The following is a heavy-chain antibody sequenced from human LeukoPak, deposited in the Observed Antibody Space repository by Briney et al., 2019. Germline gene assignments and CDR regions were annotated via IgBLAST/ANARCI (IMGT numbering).Heavy chain of an antibody. CDR1: GFTFSSYA. D-gene: IGHD5-18*01. V-gene: IGHV3-23*01. CDR2: ISGSGGST. CDR3: AKDSASGYSYGYSHY. Sequence: PGGSLRLSCAASGFTFSSYAMSWVRQAPGKGLEWVSAISGSGGSTYYADSVKGRFTISRDNSKNTLYLQMNSLRAEDTAVYYCAKDSASGYSYGYSHYWGQGTLVTVSS. J-gene: IGHJ4*02.